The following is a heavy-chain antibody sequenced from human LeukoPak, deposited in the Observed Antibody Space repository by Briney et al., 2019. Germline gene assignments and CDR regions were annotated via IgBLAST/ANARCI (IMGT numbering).Heavy chain of an antibody. CDR3: ARLGARQMLEY. J-gene: IGHJ4*02. CDR1: EFTFNSYW. D-gene: IGHD4-17*01. Sequence: GGSLRLSCAASEFTFNSYWMSWVRQAPGKGLEWVANIKQDGGQIYYLDSVKGRFTVSRDNAKYSLYLQMNSLRAEDTAVYYCARLGARQMLEYWGQGTLVTVSS. V-gene: IGHV3-7*01. CDR2: IKQDGGQI.